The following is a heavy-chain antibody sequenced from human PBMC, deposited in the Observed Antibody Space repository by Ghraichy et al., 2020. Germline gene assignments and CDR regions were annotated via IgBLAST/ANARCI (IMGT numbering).Heavy chain of an antibody. D-gene: IGHD4-23*01. Sequence: GESLNISCAASGFTFSSYAMSWVRQAPGKGLEWVSAISGSGGSTYYADSVKGRFTISRDNSKNTLYLQMNSLRAEDTAVYYCAKGTGGNVLPDYWGQGTLVTVSS. V-gene: IGHV3-23*01. CDR3: AKGTGGNVLPDY. CDR1: GFTFSSYA. J-gene: IGHJ4*02. CDR2: ISGSGGST.